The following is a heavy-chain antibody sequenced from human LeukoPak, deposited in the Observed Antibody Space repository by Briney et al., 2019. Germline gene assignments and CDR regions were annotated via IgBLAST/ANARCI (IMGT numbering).Heavy chain of an antibody. V-gene: IGHV3-30*18. J-gene: IGHJ4*02. D-gene: IGHD6-13*01. CDR2: VSYDGRIQ. CDR3: AKVQGAYLAKAGYFDY. Sequence: GRSLRLSCAASGFTFSNYGMHWVRQAPGKGLEWVALVSYDGRIQYYSDSVKGRFTISRDNSKNTLSLQLNSLRAEDTAVYYCAKVQGAYLAKAGYFDYWGQGTLVTVSS. CDR1: GFTFSNYG.